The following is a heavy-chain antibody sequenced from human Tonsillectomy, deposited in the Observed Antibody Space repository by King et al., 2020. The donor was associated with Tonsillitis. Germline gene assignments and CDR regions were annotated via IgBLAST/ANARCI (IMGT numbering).Heavy chain of an antibody. J-gene: IGHJ4*02. CDR1: GDSIISPY. V-gene: IGHV4-59*11. CDR2: MSYTAST. Sequence: QLHASGPALLKPSATLSLTFTCTGDSIISPYWSCLLTHTGQVLACLVDMSYTASTNYNSSLKSRVTISVDTSKNQVSLKLSSVNAADTAVYFCAGAPTSFVSPLDYWGQGALVIVSS. CDR3: AGAPTSFVSPLDY. D-gene: IGHD5/OR15-5a*01.